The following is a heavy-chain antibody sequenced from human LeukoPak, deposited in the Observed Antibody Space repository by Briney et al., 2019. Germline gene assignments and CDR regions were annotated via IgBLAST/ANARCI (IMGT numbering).Heavy chain of an antibody. J-gene: IGHJ4*02. CDR3: ARHLYSGDSSFDY. CDR2: IHHSGTT. D-gene: IGHD1-26*01. CDR1: GGSISNYH. V-gene: IGHV4-59*08. Sequence: PSETLSLTCTVSGGSISNYHWSWIRQPPGKGPEWIGYIHHSGTTNCNPSLKSRVTMSVDTSKNQFSLKLSSVTAADTAVYYCARHLYSGDSSFDYWGQGTLVTVSS.